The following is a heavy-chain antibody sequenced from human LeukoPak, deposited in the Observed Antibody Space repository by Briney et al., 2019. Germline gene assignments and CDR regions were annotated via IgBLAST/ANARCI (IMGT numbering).Heavy chain of an antibody. J-gene: IGHJ6*03. CDR1: GYSFTSYR. CDR2: IYPGDSDT. V-gene: IGHV5-51*01. Sequence: GESLKISCKGSGYSFTSYRIGWVRQMPGKGLEWMGIIYPGDSDTRYSPSFQGQVTISADKSISTAYLQWSSLKASDTAMYYCARQSRSGSYFYNYMDVWGKGTTVTVSS. CDR3: ARQSRSGSYFYNYMDV. D-gene: IGHD1-26*01.